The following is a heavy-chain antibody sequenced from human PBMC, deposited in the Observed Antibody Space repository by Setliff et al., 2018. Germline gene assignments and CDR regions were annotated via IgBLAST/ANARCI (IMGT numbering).Heavy chain of an antibody. CDR1: GYSFRNFG. V-gene: IGHV1-18*01. D-gene: IGHD2-2*01. CDR2: ISGYNGNT. J-gene: IGHJ4*02. CDR3: SRLVRYCTTTSCQGASGAEL. Sequence: ASVKVSCKASGYSFRNFGITWVRQAPGQGLEWMGWISGYNGNTNYAQKLQGRVTMTTDTSTTTAYLELRSLTSDDTAVYYCSRLVRYCTTTSCQGASGAELWGQGTLVTVSS.